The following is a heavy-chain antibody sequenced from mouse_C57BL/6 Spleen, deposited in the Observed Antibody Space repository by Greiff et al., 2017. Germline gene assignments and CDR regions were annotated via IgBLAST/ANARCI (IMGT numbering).Heavy chain of an antibody. J-gene: IGHJ2*01. D-gene: IGHD2-4*01. CDR3: ARAYYDYDGTYYFDY. CDR2: IRNKANGYTT. Sequence: EVKLVESGGGLVQPGGSLSLSCAASGFTFTDYYMSWVRQPPGKALEWLGFIRNKANGYTTEYSASVKGRFTISRDNSQSILYLQMNALRAEDSATYYWARAYYDYDGTYYFDYWGQGTTLTVSS. V-gene: IGHV7-3*01. CDR1: GFTFTDYY.